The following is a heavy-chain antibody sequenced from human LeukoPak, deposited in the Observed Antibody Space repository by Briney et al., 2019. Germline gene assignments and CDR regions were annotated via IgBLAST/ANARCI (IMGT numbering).Heavy chain of an antibody. CDR2: IWYDGSNK. CDR1: GFTFSSYG. D-gene: IGHD3-9*01. V-gene: IGHV3-33*01. Sequence: PGRSLRLSCAASGFTFSSYGMHWVRQAPGKGLEWVAVIWYDGSNKYYADSVKGRFTISRDNSKNTLYLQMNSLRAEDTAVYYCARDHDILTGLDYWGQGTLVTASS. J-gene: IGHJ4*02. CDR3: ARDHDILTGLDY.